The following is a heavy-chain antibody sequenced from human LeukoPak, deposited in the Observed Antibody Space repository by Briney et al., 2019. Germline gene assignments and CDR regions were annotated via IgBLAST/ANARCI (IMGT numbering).Heavy chain of an antibody. V-gene: IGHV3-23*01. D-gene: IGHD3-9*01. CDR3: AKDPTSVGGRHDWLLDS. Sequence: GGSLRLSCAVSGFTFSSYSMNWVRQAPGKGLEWVSTIGFGDDSAYYADSVKGRFTISRDNSKNTLYLQMNYLRAEDTAVYYCAKDPTSVGGRHDWLLDSWGQGTLVTVSS. J-gene: IGHJ5*02. CDR2: IGFGDDSA. CDR1: GFTFSSYS.